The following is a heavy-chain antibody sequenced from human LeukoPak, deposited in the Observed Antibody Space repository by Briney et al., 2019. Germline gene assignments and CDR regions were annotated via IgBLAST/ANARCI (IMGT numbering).Heavy chain of an antibody. CDR3: AKDQRTDTGYEIDS. CDR1: GFTFSTYS. CDR2: IFQSGGTT. Sequence: GGSLRLSCAASGFTFSTYSMSWVRQAPRKGLEWVSDIFQSGGTTYYADSEKGRFTIFSDTSKKMSFLQMPILTAEATPAYYCAKDQRTDTGYEIDSWGQGTLVTVSS. V-gene: IGHV3-23*01. J-gene: IGHJ4*02. D-gene: IGHD5-12*01.